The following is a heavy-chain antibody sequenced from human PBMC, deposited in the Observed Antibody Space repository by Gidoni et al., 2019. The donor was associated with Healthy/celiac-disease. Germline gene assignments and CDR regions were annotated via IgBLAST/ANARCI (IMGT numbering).Heavy chain of an antibody. Sequence: QVQLQASGPGLVKPSETLSLTCTVSGGAISSYYWSWIRQPAGKGLEWIGRIYTSGSTNYNPSLKSRVTMSVDTSKNQFSLKLSSVTAADTAVYYCARDRYDSGGNWFDPWGQGTLVTVSS. CDR3: ARDRYDSGGNWFDP. V-gene: IGHV4-4*07. D-gene: IGHD3-22*01. CDR2: IYTSGST. CDR1: GGAISSYY. J-gene: IGHJ5*02.